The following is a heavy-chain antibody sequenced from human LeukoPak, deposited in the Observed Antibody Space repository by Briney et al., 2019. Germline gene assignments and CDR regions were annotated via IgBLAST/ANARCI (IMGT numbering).Heavy chain of an antibody. CDR1: GGSISSGGYY. D-gene: IGHD3-22*01. CDR2: IYYSGST. Sequence: PSETLSLTCTVSGGSISSGGYYWSRIRQHPGTGLEWIGYIYYSGSTYYNPSLKSRVTISVDTSKNQFSLKLSSVTAADTAVYYCAREAVVVTPYRYFDLWGRGTLVTVSS. V-gene: IGHV4-31*03. J-gene: IGHJ2*01. CDR3: AREAVVVTPYRYFDL.